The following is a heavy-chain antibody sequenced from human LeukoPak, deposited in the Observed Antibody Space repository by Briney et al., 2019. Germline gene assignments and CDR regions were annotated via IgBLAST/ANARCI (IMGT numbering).Heavy chain of an antibody. Sequence: ASVKVSCKASGYTFTSHYMHWVRQAPGQGLEWMGIINPSGGSTSYAQKSQGRVTMTRDTSTSTVYMELSSLRSEGTAVYYCARDISLFSTSNYGMDVWGQGTTVTVSS. CDR3: ARDISLFSTSNYGMDV. CDR1: GYTFTSHY. CDR2: INPSGGST. J-gene: IGHJ6*02. D-gene: IGHD2-2*01. V-gene: IGHV1-46*01.